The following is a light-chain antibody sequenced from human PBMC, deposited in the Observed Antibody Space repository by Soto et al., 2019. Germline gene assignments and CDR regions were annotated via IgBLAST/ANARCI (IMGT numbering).Light chain of an antibody. V-gene: IGKV3-20*01. CDR3: QQYESSVPT. CDR2: RAS. CDR1: QSLSDRF. J-gene: IGKJ1*01. Sequence: IVLTQSPGTLSLSPGERAPLSCRASQSLSDRFLAWYQQKPGQAPRLLIHRASTRAAGVPARFSGSGSGTDFTLTISRLEPEDFAVYYCQQYESSVPTFGQGTRVEIK.